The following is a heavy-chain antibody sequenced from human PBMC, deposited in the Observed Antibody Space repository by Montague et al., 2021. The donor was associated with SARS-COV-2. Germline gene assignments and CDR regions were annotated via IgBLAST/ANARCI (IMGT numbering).Heavy chain of an antibody. CDR2: IYYRGST. J-gene: IGHJ4*02. CDR1: GGSISSSSYY. Sequence: SETRSLTCTVSGGSISSSSYYWAWIRQPPGKGLEWIGSIYYRGSTYYNPSLKSRVFISVDTSKNQLSLTLTSVTAADTAVYYCATQEDPSGWIPGPFDFWGQGTLLSVSS. D-gene: IGHD6-19*01. CDR3: ATQEDPSGWIPGPFDF. V-gene: IGHV4-39*01.